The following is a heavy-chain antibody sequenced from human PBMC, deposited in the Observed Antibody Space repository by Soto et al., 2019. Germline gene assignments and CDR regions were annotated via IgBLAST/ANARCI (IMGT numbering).Heavy chain of an antibody. Sequence: GGSLRLSCAASGFTFSSYAMHWVRQAPGKGLEWVAVISYDGSNKYYADSVKGRFTISRDNSKNTLYLQMNSLRAEDTAVYYCARDRVRIGAVAGLGYYYYGMDVWGQGTTVTVSS. CDR2: ISYDGSNK. V-gene: IGHV3-30-3*01. D-gene: IGHD6-19*01. J-gene: IGHJ6*02. CDR3: ARDRVRIGAVAGLGYYYYGMDV. CDR1: GFTFSSYA.